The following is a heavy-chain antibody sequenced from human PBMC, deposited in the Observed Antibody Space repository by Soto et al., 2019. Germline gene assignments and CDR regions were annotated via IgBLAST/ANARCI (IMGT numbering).Heavy chain of an antibody. CDR2: ISWNSGSI. J-gene: IGHJ6*03. D-gene: IGHD3-10*01. CDR3: AKEAVGARWFGEIRGDAYYYMNV. V-gene: IGHV3-9*01. CDR1: GFTFDDYA. Sequence: EVQLVESGGGLVQPGRSLRLSCAASGFTFDDYAIHWVRQAPGKGLEWVSGISWNSGSIGYADSVKGRLTIAGDNAKNSLDLQQNSLRAEDKALYYCAKEAVGARWFGEIRGDAYYYMNVWGKGTTVTVCS.